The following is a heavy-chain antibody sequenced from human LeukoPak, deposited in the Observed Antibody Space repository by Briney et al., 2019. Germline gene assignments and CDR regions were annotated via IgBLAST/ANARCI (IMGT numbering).Heavy chain of an antibody. V-gene: IGHV1-2*02. Sequence: ASVKVSCKASGYTFTSYYMHWVRQAPGQGLEWMGWINPNTGGTNYAQKFQGRVTMTRDTSISTAYMELSRLRSDDTAVYYCARDYDFWSGFRYMDVWGKGTTVTVSS. CDR1: GYTFTSYY. D-gene: IGHD3-3*01. CDR3: ARDYDFWSGFRYMDV. CDR2: INPNTGGT. J-gene: IGHJ6*03.